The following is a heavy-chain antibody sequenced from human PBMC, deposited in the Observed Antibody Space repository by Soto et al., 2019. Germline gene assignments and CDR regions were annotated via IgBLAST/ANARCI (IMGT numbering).Heavy chain of an antibody. Sequence: QVQLQESGPGLVKPSETLSLNCTVSGGSVSGSNYWSWIRQSPGKGLEWIGYIYYGVSTNYSPSLKSRATISVDTSKNQFSLRLTSVTAADTAVYYWARDQSGTYAFEHWVRGTLVTVSS. V-gene: IGHV4-61*01. CDR3: ARDQSGTYAFEH. CDR1: GGSVSGSNY. D-gene: IGHD1-26*01. CDR2: IYYGVST. J-gene: IGHJ1*01.